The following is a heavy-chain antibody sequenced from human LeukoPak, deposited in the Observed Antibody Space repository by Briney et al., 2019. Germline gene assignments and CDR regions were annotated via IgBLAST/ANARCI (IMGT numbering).Heavy chain of an antibody. CDR1: GFTFSSYA. J-gene: IGHJ4*02. Sequence: PGGSLRLSCAASGFTFSSYAMSWVRQAPGKGLEWVSAISGSGGSTYYADSVKGRFTISRDNSKNTLYLQMNSLRAEDTAVYYCAKALRYFDWLLNSDGPNFDYWGQGTLVTVSS. V-gene: IGHV3-23*01. CDR2: ISGSGGST. D-gene: IGHD3-9*01. CDR3: AKALRYFDWLLNSDGPNFDY.